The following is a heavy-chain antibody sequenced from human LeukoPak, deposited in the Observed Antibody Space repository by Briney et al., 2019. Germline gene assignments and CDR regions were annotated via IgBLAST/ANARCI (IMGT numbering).Heavy chain of an antibody. CDR1: GGSISSSSYY. J-gene: IGHJ4*02. V-gene: IGHV4-39*07. D-gene: IGHD6-13*01. CDR2: IYYSGST. CDR3: ARGGDRSSWSIDY. Sequence: SETLSLTCTVSGGSISSSSYYWGWIRQPPGKGLEWIGSIYYSGSTDYNPSLKSRVTISVDTSKNQFSLKLKSVTAADTAVYYCARGGDRSSWSIDYWGQGTLVTVSS.